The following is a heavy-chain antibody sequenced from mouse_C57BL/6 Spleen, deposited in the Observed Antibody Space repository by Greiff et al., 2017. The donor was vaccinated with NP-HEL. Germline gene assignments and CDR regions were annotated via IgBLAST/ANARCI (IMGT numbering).Heavy chain of an antibody. Sequence: VQLQQSGAELVRPGTSVKVSCKASGYAFTNYLIEWVKQRPGQGLEWIGVINPGSGGTNYNEKFKGKATLTADKSSSTAYMQLSSLTSEDSAVYFCARDDGYTGFAYWGQGTRVTVSA. CDR1: GYAFTNYL. CDR2: INPGSGGT. CDR3: ARDDGYTGFAY. D-gene: IGHD2-3*01. J-gene: IGHJ3*01. V-gene: IGHV1-54*01.